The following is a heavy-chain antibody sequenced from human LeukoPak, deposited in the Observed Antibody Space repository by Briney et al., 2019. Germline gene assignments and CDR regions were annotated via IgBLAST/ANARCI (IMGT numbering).Heavy chain of an antibody. CDR2: ISGTSDYI. CDR1: GFTFSSYS. V-gene: IGHV3-21*06. CDR3: ARREPQGCSGTSCFAGPVGH. Sequence: GGSLRLSCAASGFTFSSYSMNWVRQSPGKGLEWVSTISGTSDYIYYADSVKGRFTISRDNGQNSLYLQMNSLRAEDTAVYYCARREPQGCSGTSCFAGPVGHWGQGTLVTVSS. J-gene: IGHJ4*02. D-gene: IGHD2-2*01.